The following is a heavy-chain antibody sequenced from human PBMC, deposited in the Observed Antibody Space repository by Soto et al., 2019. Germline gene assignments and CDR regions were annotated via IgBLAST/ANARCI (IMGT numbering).Heavy chain of an antibody. CDR1: GGSFSGYY. V-gene: IGHV4-34*02. J-gene: IGHJ3*02. CDR3: ETFPPEGRTATSRGDDAVDI. Sequence: QMHLQQRGAGLLKPSETLSLICDVYGGSFSGYYWGWIRQTPGKGLEWIVEINHSGSPNYNPSLQSRISVSVDTSKTHFSLTLSSVTAADTAVYYCETFPPEGRTATSRGDDAVDIWGQGTLVTVSS. CDR2: INHSGSP. D-gene: IGHD4-17*01.